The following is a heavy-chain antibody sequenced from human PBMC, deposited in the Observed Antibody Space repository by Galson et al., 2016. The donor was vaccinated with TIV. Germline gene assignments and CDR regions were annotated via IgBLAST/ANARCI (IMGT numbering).Heavy chain of an antibody. CDR2: INPNSSDT. Sequence: SVKVSCKASGYTFIGYYMHWVRQAPGQGLEWMGWINPNSSDTSYAQRFQGRVTMTRDTSISTAYMELTSLRSDDTAVYYCARDLESSRWYDNWSDPWGQGTLVTVSS. J-gene: IGHJ5*02. CDR3: ARDLESSRWYDNWSDP. D-gene: IGHD6-13*01. V-gene: IGHV1-2*02. CDR1: GYTFIGYY.